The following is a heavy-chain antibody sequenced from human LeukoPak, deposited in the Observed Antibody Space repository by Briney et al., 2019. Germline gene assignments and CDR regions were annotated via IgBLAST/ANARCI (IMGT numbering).Heavy chain of an antibody. CDR3: ARWGSSWFNYYYYYYMDV. CDR1: GGSFSGYY. V-gene: IGHV4-34*01. D-gene: IGHD6-13*01. CDR2: INHSGST. Sequence: SETLSLTCAVYGGSFSGYYWSWIRQPPGKGLEWIGEINHSGSTNYNPSLKSRVTISVDTSNNQFSLKLSSVTAADTAVYYCARWGSSWFNYYYYYYMDVWGKGTTVTVSS. J-gene: IGHJ6*03.